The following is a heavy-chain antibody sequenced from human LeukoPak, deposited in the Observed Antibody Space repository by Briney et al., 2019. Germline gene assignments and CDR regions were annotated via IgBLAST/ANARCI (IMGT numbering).Heavy chain of an antibody. V-gene: IGHV4-59*01. CDR1: SGSISSYY. CDR2: IYYSGCT. Sequence: PSETLSLTCTVSSGSISSYYWSWIRQPPGKGLEWIGYIYYSGCTNYNPSLKSRVTISVDTSKNQFSLKLSSVTAADTAVYYCARGRSSMVRGYYYYYMDVWGKGTTVTTSS. D-gene: IGHD3-10*01. CDR3: ARGRSSMVRGYYYYYMDV. J-gene: IGHJ6*03.